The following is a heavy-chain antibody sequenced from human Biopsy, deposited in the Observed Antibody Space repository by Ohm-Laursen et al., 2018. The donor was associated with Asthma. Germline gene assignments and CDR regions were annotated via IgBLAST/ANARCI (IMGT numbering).Heavy chain of an antibody. CDR2: MYHSGSP. D-gene: IGHD3-22*01. V-gene: IGHV4-39*01. CDR3: VRHQYSSSWSTFDY. Sequence: GTLSLTCPVSGGSITSSSYYWGWIRQPPGKGMEWIGSMYHSGSPDSHPSLKSRATISVDTSKNQLSLKMSSVTAADTAVYFCVRHQYSSSWSTFDYWGQGALVTVSS. CDR1: GGSITSSSYY. J-gene: IGHJ4*02.